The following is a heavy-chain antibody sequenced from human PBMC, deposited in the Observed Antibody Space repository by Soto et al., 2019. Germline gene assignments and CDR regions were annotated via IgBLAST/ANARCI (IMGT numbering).Heavy chain of an antibody. V-gene: IGHV4-34*01. J-gene: IGHJ6*02. CDR3: ARRMDYYYGMDV. D-gene: IGHD2-8*01. CDR1: GGSFSGYY. Sequence: PSETLSLTCAVYGGSFSGYYWSWIRQPPGKGLEWIGEINHSGSTNYNPSLKSRVTISVDTSKNQFSLKLSSVTAADTAVYYCARRMDYYYGMDVWGQGTTVTVSS. CDR2: INHSGST.